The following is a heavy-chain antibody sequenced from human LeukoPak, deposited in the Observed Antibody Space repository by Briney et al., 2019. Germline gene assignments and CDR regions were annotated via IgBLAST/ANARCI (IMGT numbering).Heavy chain of an antibody. D-gene: IGHD3-10*01. CDR3: AREPGDTDYYGSGSYAFDI. Sequence: GRSLRLSCAASGFTFSRNAMHWVRQAPGKGLEWVTVIWYDGSNKYYADSVKGRFTISRDNSKNTLYLQMNSLRAEDTAVYYCAREPGDTDYYGSGSYAFDIWGQGTMVTVSS. J-gene: IGHJ3*02. CDR2: IWYDGSNK. CDR1: GFTFSRNA. V-gene: IGHV3-33*01.